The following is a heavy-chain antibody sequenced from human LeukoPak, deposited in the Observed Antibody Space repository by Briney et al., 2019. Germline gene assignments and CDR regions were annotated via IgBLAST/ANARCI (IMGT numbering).Heavy chain of an antibody. D-gene: IGHD5-18*01. CDR2: ISSSGSTI. CDR3: ASLSVDTALESDY. CDR1: GFTFSDYY. Sequence: GGSLRLSCAASGFTFSDYYMSWIRQTPGKGPEWVSYISSSGSTIYYADSVKGRFTISRDNAKNSLYLQMNSLRAEDTAVYYCASLSVDTALESDYWGQGTLVTVSS. J-gene: IGHJ4*02. V-gene: IGHV3-11*04.